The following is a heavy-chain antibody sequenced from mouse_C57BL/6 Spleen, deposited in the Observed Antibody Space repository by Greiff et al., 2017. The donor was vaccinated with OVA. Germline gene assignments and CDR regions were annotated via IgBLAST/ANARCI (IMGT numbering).Heavy chain of an antibody. Sequence: EVKVVESGGGLVKPGGSLKLSCAASGFTFSDYGMHWVRQAPEQGLEWVAYISSGSSTIYYADTVKGRFTITRDNAKNTLFLQMTSLRSEDTALYFCAKAGIYYYEMDYWGQGTSVTVSS. V-gene: IGHV5-17*01. CDR2: ISSGSSTI. J-gene: IGHJ4*01. CDR3: AKAGIYYYEMDY. CDR1: GFTFSDYG.